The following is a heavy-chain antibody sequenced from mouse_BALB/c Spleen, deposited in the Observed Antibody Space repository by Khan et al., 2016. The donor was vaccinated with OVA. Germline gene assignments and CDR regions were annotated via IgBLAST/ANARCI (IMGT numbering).Heavy chain of an antibody. D-gene: IGHD1-3*01. J-gene: IGHJ3*01. CDR3: VRGSGNSGFTY. CDR2: ISTYYGDA. Sequence: VQLQESGAELVRPGVSVKISCKGSGYTFTDYAMHWVKQSHAKSLEWIGVISTYYGDASYNQKFKGKATMTVDKSSSTAYMGLARLPSEVSAIDYCVRGSGNSGFTYWGQGPLVTVSA. V-gene: IGHV1S137*01. CDR1: GYTFTDYA.